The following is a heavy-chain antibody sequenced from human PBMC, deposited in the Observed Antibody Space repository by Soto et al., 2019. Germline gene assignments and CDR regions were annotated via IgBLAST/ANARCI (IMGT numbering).Heavy chain of an antibody. CDR2: ISSSSSYI. V-gene: IGHV3-21*01. Sequence: PGGSLRLSCAASGFTFSGYSMNWVRQAPGKGLEWVSSISSSSSYIYYADSVKGRFTISRDNAKNSLYLQMNSLRAEDTAVYYCARAHCSSTSCYPYYGMDVWGQGTTVTVSS. J-gene: IGHJ6*02. CDR1: GFTFSGYS. CDR3: ARAHCSSTSCYPYYGMDV. D-gene: IGHD2-2*01.